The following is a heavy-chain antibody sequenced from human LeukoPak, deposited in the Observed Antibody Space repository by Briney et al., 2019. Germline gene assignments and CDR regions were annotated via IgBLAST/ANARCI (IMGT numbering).Heavy chain of an antibody. CDR1: GFTVSSNS. D-gene: IGHD5-18*01. V-gene: IGHV3-53*01. CDR2: IYSDNT. CDR3: AKDLVGGYSYGLLDY. Sequence: GGFLRLSCTVSGFTVSSNSMSWVRQAPGKGLEWVSFIYSDNTHYSDSVKGRFTISRDNSKNTLYLQTNSLRAEDTAVYYCAKDLVGGYSYGLLDYWGQGTLVTVSS. J-gene: IGHJ4*02.